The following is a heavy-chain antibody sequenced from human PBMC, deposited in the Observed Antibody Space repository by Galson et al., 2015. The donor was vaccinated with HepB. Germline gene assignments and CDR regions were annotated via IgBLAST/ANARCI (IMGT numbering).Heavy chain of an antibody. CDR2: IIPILGIA. CDR1: GGTFSSYA. J-gene: IGHJ5*02. CDR3: ARLPGRVNGDYWFDP. Sequence: SVKVSCKASGGTFSSYAISWVRQAPGQGLEWMGRIIPILGIANYAQKFQGRVTITADKSTSTAYMELSSLRSGDTAVYYCARLPGRVNGDYWFDPWGQGTLVTVSS. V-gene: IGHV1-69*04. D-gene: IGHD4-17*01.